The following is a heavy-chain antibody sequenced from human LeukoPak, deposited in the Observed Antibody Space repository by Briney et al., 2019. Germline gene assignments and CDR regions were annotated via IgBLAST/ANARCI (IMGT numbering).Heavy chain of an antibody. J-gene: IGHJ5*02. CDR3: ARDRIAVAAVDP. CDR2: ISSSSRCI. D-gene: IGHD6-19*01. V-gene: IGHV3-21*01. Sequence: AGSLRLSCAASGCTFSSYSRNWVRQAAGKGLEWVSSISSSSRCIYYAASVKGRFTISRDNAKNSLYLQMNSLRAEDTAVYYCARDRIAVAAVDPWGQRTLVTVSS. CDR1: GCTFSSYS.